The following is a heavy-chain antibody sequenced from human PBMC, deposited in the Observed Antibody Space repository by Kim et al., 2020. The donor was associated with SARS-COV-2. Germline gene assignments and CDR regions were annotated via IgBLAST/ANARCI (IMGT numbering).Heavy chain of an antibody. Sequence: SETLSLTCAVYGGSFSGYYWSWIRQPPGKGLEWIGEINHSGSTNYNPSLKSRVTISVDTSKNQFSLKLSSVTAADTAVYYCARVRSCYYSHGAFDIWGQGTMVTVSS. CDR2: INHSGST. CDR1: GGSFSGYY. V-gene: IGHV4-34*01. D-gene: IGHD3-22*01. J-gene: IGHJ3*02. CDR3: ARVRSCYYSHGAFDI.